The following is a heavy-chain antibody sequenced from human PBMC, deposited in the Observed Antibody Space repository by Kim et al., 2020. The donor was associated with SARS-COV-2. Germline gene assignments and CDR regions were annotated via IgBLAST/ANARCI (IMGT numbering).Heavy chain of an antibody. D-gene: IGHD5-18*01. CDR3: TRSGAVDTGAPLVFRSYYYYMDV. V-gene: IGHV3-49*04. Sequence: GGSLRLSCTASGFTFGDYAMSWVRQAPGKGLEWVGFIRSKAYGGTTEYAASVKGRFTISRDDSKSIAYLQMNSLKTEDTAVYYCTRSGAVDTGAPLVFRSYYYYMDVWGKGTTVTVSS. CDR1: GFTFGDYA. CDR2: IRSKAYGGTT. J-gene: IGHJ6*03.